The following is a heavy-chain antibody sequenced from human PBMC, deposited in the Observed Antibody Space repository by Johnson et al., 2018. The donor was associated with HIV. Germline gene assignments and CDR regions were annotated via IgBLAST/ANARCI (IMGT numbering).Heavy chain of an antibody. CDR1: GFPFRNYG. CDR3: ARGGLGDYVVAFDI. J-gene: IGHJ3*02. D-gene: IGHD4-17*01. Sequence: QVQLVESGGGLIQPGGSLRLSCAASGFPFRNYGMHWVRQAPGKGLEWVAVISYDGSNKYYADSVKGRFTISRDNSKNTLYLQMNSLRAEDTAVYYCARGGLGDYVVAFDIWGQGTMVTVSS. CDR2: ISYDGSNK. V-gene: IGHV3-30*03.